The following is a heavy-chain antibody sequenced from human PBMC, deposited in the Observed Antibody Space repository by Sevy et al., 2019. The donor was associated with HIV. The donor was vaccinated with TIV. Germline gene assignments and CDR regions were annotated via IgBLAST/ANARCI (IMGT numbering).Heavy chain of an antibody. D-gene: IGHD6-6*01. J-gene: IGHJ4*02. CDR2: ISSSSRYI. CDR3: AREGWGGAARPNYFDY. V-gene: IGHV3-21*01. Sequence: GGSLRLSCAASGFMFSSDSMNWVRQAPGKGLEWVSSISSSSRYIYYADSVKGRFIISRDNAKNSLSLQMNSLRAEDTAVYYCAREGWGGAARPNYFDYWGQGTLVTVSS. CDR1: GFMFSSDS.